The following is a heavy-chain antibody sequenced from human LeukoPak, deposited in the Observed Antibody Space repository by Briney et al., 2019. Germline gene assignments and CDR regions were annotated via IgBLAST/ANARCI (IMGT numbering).Heavy chain of an antibody. CDR3: AKPYYDSSGLNWFDP. CDR2: ISYDGSNK. Sequence: GGSLRLSCAASGFTFSSYGMHWVRQAPGKGLEWVAVISYDGSNKYYADSVKGRFTISRDNSKNTLYLQMNSLRAEDTAVYYCAKPYYDSSGLNWFDPWGQGTLVTVSS. D-gene: IGHD3-22*01. V-gene: IGHV3-30*18. J-gene: IGHJ5*02. CDR1: GFTFSSYG.